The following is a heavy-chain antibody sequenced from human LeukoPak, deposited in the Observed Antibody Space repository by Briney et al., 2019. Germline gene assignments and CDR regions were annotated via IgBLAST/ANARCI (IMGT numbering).Heavy chain of an antibody. V-gene: IGHV4-59*01. J-gene: IGHJ4*02. CDR2: IYGSGNT. Sequence: SSETLSLTCTVSGGSICSYYWSWIRQPPGKGLEWIGHIYGSGNTNYNPSLKSRLTISVDTSKNDFSLQLTSVTAADTAVYYCARGTGWLPDWWGQGTLVTVSS. CDR3: ARGTGWLPDW. D-gene: IGHD6-19*01. CDR1: GGSICSYY.